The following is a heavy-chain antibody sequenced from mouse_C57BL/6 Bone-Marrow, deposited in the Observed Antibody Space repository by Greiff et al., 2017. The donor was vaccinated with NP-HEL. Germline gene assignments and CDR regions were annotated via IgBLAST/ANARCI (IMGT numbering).Heavy chain of an antibody. Sequence: QAQLQQSGAELARPGASVKLSCKASGYTFTSYGISWVKQRTGQGLEWIGEIYPRSGNTYYNEKFKGKATLTADKSSSTAYMELRSLTSEDSAVYFCALMDYWGQGTSVTVSS. CDR1: GYTFTSYG. CDR3: ALMDY. V-gene: IGHV1-81*01. CDR2: IYPRSGNT. J-gene: IGHJ4*01.